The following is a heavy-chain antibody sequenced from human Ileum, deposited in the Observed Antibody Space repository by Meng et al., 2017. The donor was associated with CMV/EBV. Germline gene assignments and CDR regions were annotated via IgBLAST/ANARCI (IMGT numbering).Heavy chain of an antibody. V-gene: IGHV3-74*01. CDR3: ARGNAHAFDY. CDR1: EFTFSSYW. Sequence: LSCAVSEFTFSSYWMHWVRQAPGEGLVWVSRINSDGSSTTYADSVKGRFTISRDNAKNTLYLQMNSLRAEDTAVYYCARGNAHAFDYWGQGTLVTVSS. D-gene: IGHD1-1*01. CDR2: INSDGSST. J-gene: IGHJ4*02.